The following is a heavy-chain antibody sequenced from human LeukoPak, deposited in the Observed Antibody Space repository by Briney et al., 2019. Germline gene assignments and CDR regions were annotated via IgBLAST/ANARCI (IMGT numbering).Heavy chain of an antibody. J-gene: IGHJ4*02. V-gene: IGHV3-30*18. CDR2: ISYDGSNK. CDR3: AKALQGYSGSYTLDY. CDR1: GFTFSTYA. Sequence: GRPLRLSCAASGFTFSTYAIHWVRQAPGKGLEWVTVISYDGSNKYYADSVKGRFTISRDNSKNTLYLQMNSLSAEDTAVYYCAKALQGYSGSYTLDYWGQGTLVTVSS. D-gene: IGHD1-26*01.